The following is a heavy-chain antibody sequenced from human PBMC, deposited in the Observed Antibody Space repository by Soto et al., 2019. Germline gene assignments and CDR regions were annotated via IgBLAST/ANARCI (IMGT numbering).Heavy chain of an antibody. CDR3: AKTHLTILPGIFWFDP. CDR1: GFTFNSYA. J-gene: IGHJ5*02. CDR2: ISASGDST. D-gene: IGHD3-9*01. V-gene: IGHV3-23*01. Sequence: EVQLLESGGGLVQPGGSLRLSCAASGFTFNSYAMSWVRQAPGKGLEWVSAISASGDSTYYADAVKGRFTISRDNSKNTLYLEMNSLRAEDTALYYCAKTHLTILPGIFWFDPWGQGTLVTVSS.